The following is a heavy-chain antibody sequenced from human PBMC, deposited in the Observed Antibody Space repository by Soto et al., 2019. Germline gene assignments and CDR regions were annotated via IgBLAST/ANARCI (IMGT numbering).Heavy chain of an antibody. CDR2: INAGNGNT. J-gene: IGHJ5*02. Sequence: ASVKVSCKASGYTFTSYAMHWVRQAPGQRLEWMGWINAGNGNTKYSQKFQGRVTITRDTSASTAYMELSSLRSEDTAVYYCAGSAGGYYNWFDPWGQGTLVTVSS. V-gene: IGHV1-3*01. D-gene: IGHD3-22*01. CDR3: AGSAGGYYNWFDP. CDR1: GYTFTSYA.